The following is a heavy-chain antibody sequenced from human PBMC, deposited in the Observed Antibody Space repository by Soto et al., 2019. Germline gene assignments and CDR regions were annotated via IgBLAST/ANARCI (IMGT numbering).Heavy chain of an antibody. CDR1: GFTFSSYS. D-gene: IGHD4-17*01. V-gene: IGHV3-21*01. CDR3: ARMGSVTTFSWSDYYYGMDV. J-gene: IGHJ6*02. Sequence: EVQLVESGGGLVKPGGSLRLSCAASGFTFSSYSMNWVRQAPGKGLEWVSSISSRTNYMYYADSVKGRFTISRDDAKNSLHLQMNSLRAEDTAVYYCARMGSVTTFSWSDYYYGMDVWGQGTTVTVSS. CDR2: ISSRTNYM.